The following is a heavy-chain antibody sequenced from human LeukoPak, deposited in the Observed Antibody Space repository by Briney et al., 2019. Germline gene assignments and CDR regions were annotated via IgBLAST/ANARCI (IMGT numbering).Heavy chain of an antibody. CDR1: GDSVSRNSAV. V-gene: IGHV6-1*01. D-gene: IGHD6-6*01. CDR3: ARYSSSSGRYFDL. J-gene: IGHJ2*01. Sequence: SQTLSLTCAISGDSVSRNSAVWSWIRQSPSRGLEWLGRTYYRSKWYNDYAVSMKSRITINPDTSKNQFSLQLNSVTPEDTAVYYCARYSSSSGRYFDLWGRGTLVTVSS. CDR2: TYYRSKWYN.